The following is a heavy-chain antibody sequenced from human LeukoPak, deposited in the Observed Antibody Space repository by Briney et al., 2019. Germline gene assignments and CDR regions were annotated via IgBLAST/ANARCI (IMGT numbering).Heavy chain of an antibody. J-gene: IGHJ4*02. V-gene: IGHV3-23*01. CDR2: IIGSGSST. Sequence: GGTLRLSCAASGFTFSSYGMSWVRQAPGKGLQWVSVIIGSGSSTYYADSVKGRFTISRDNAKNSLYLQMNSLRAEDTALYYCAKDSEPGIAAAGTKDFDYWGQGTLVTVSS. CDR3: AKDSEPGIAAAGTKDFDY. CDR1: GFTFSSYG. D-gene: IGHD6-13*01.